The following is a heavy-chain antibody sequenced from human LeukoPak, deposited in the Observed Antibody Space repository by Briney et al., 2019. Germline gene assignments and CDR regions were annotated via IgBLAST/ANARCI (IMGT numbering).Heavy chain of an antibody. Sequence: SETLSLTCTVSGGSISSYYWSWIRQPPGKRLEWIGYIYYSGTTNYNPSLKSRVTISVDTSKNQFSLKLSSVTAADTAVYYCARGVYIAAAQYGYWGQGTLVTVSS. CDR1: GGSISSYY. D-gene: IGHD6-13*01. V-gene: IGHV4-59*01. J-gene: IGHJ4*02. CDR2: IYYSGTT. CDR3: ARGVYIAAAQYGY.